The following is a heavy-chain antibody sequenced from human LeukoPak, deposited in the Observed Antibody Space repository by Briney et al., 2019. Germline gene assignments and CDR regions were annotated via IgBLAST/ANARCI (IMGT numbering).Heavy chain of an antibody. CDR3: ARIGYSSSSKDY. CDR1: GFTFTIYW. V-gene: IGHV3-7*01. D-gene: IGHD6-6*01. J-gene: IGHJ4*02. CDR2: IKQDGSEQ. Sequence: PGGSLRLSCAASGFTFTIYWMSWVRQAPGKGLEWVANIKQDGSEQNYVDSVKGRFTISRDNAKNSLYLQMNSLRAEDTAVYYCARIGYSSSSKDYWGQGTLVTVSS.